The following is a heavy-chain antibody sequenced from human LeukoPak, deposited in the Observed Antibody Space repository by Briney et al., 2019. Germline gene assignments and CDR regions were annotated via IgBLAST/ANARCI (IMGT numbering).Heavy chain of an antibody. Sequence: GGSLRLSCAASVFTFSSDGMHGARQAPAKGLEWVAVIGYDVSNKYYADSVKGRFTISRDNSKNTLYLQMNSLRAEDTAVYYCAKDARDGYKYYFDYWGPGTLVTVSS. D-gene: IGHD5-24*01. CDR3: AKDARDGYKYYFDY. J-gene: IGHJ4*02. CDR1: VFTFSSDG. CDR2: IGYDVSNK. V-gene: IGHV3-33*06.